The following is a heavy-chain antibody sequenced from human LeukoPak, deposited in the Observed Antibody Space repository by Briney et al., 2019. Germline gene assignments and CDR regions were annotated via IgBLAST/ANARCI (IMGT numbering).Heavy chain of an antibody. CDR3: ARVGIPYCSSTSCYRGNWFDP. CDR1: GGTFSSYA. J-gene: IGHJ5*02. D-gene: IGHD2-2*01. Sequence: SVKVSCKASGGTFSSYAISWVRQAPGQGLEWMGGIIPIFGTANYAQKFQGRVTITTDESTSTAYMELRSLRSDDTAVYYCARVGIPYCSSTSCYRGNWFDPWGQGTLVTVSS. V-gene: IGHV1-69*05. CDR2: IIPIFGTA.